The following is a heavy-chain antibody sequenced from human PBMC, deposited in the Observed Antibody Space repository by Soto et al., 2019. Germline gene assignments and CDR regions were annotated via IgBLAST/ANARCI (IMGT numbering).Heavy chain of an antibody. J-gene: IGHJ6*02. CDR3: ARDRSSGWYYYYYGMDV. CDR2: INPSGGST. Sequence: GASVKVSCKASGYTLTSYYMHCVRQAPGQGLEWMGIINPSGGSTSYAQKFQGRVTMTRDTSTSTVYMELSSLRSEDTAVYYCARDRSSGWYYYYYGMDVWGQGTTVTVSS. V-gene: IGHV1-46*01. CDR1: GYTLTSYY. D-gene: IGHD6-19*01.